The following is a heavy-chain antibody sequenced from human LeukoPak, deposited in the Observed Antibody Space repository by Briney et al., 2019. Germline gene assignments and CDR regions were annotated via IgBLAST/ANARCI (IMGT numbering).Heavy chain of an antibody. V-gene: IGHV4-59*01. Sequence: SETLSLTCTVSGGSISSYYWSWIRQPPGKGLEWIGYIYYSGSTNYNASLKSRVTISVDTSKNQFSLKLSSVTAADTAVYYCARGLARGFAFDIWGQGTMVTVSS. CDR2: IYYSGST. CDR3: ARGLARGFAFDI. CDR1: GGSISSYY. J-gene: IGHJ3*02. D-gene: IGHD3-3*02.